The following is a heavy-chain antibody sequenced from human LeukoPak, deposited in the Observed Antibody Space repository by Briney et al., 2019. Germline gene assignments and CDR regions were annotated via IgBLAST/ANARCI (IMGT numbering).Heavy chain of an antibody. CDR2: IYYSGST. CDR1: GGSISSYY. J-gene: IGHJ6*02. D-gene: IGHD6-13*01. Sequence: SENLSLTCAVSGGSISSYYWSWIRQPPGKGLEWIGYIYYSGSTNYNPSLKSRVTISVDTSKNQFSLKLSSVTAADTAVYYCARLGGSSWYGQPTYYYYGMDVWGQGTTVTVSS. V-gene: IGHV4-59*08. CDR3: ARLGGSSWYGQPTYYYYGMDV.